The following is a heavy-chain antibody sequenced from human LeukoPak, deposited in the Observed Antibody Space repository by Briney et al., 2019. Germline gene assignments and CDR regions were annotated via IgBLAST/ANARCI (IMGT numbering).Heavy chain of an antibody. V-gene: IGHV3-23*01. CDR2: ISGSGGST. Sequence: GGSLRLSCAASGFTFSSYAMSWVRQAPGKGLEWVSAISGSGGSTYYADSVKGRFTISRDNSKNTLYLQMNSLRAEDTAVYYCARVGSSSSWPNPYYFDYWGQGTLVTVSS. CDR1: GFTFSSYA. J-gene: IGHJ4*02. D-gene: IGHD6-13*01. CDR3: ARVGSSSSWPNPYYFDY.